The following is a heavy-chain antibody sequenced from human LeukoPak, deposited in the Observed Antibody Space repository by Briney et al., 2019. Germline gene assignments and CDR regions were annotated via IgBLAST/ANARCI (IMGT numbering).Heavy chain of an antibody. D-gene: IGHD2/OR15-2a*01. Sequence: GPSVNVSCNASAHTVSSYAISWVRQARGQGLEWMERIVPILGIANYVKKFQGRVTITAEKSTSTSYMELSNQSSKDTAVNLCASDQRSTRNNWFDPWGQGTLVTVSS. CDR1: AHTVSSYA. J-gene: IGHJ5*02. CDR3: ASDQRSTRNNWFDP. V-gene: IGHV1-69*04. CDR2: IVPILGIA.